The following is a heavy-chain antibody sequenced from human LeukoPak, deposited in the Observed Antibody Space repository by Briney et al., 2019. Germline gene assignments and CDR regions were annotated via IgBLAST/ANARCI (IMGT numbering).Heavy chain of an antibody. J-gene: IGHJ3*02. CDR2: ISSSSTFI. V-gene: IGHV3-21*01. Sequence: GGSLRLSCAASGFTFSTYTMNWVRQAPGKGLEWVSSISSSSTFIYYADSVKGRFTISRDNAKNSLYLQMNSLRAEDTAVYYCARELGSLTFDIWGQGTMVTVSS. CDR3: ARELGSLTFDI. CDR1: GFTFSTYT. D-gene: IGHD2-15*01.